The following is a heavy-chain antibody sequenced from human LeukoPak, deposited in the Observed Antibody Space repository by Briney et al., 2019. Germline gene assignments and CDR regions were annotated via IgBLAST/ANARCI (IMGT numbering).Heavy chain of an antibody. V-gene: IGHV3-7*01. J-gene: IGHJ3*02. CDR1: GVTFSNDW. Sequence: GGSRRLSCATSGVTFSNDWMTWVRQAQGKGLEWVANIKQGESQKNYVDSVKGRFTISRDNTKKSLFLQMNSLRAEDTGIYYCARDTSPSSRSSYFDALDMWGQGTMVTVSS. D-gene: IGHD6-13*01. CDR2: IKQGESQK. CDR3: ARDTSPSSRSSYFDALDM.